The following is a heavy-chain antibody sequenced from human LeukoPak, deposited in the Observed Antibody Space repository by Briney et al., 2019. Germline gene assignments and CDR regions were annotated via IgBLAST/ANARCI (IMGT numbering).Heavy chain of an antibody. CDR1: GFTFTSSA. CDR3: AAGKKGLPHLDY. V-gene: IGHV1-58*01. J-gene: IGHJ4*02. CDR2: IVVGSGNT. D-gene: IGHD2-15*01. Sequence: SVKVSCKASGFTFTSSAVQWVRQARGQRLEWIGWIVVGSGNTNYAQKFQERVTITRDMSTSTAYMELSSLRSEDTAVYYCAAGKKGLPHLDYWGQGTLVTVSS.